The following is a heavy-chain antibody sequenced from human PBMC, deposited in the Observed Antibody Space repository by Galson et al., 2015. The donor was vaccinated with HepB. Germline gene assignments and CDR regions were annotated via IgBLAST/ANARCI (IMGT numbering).Heavy chain of an antibody. Sequence: QSGAEVKKPGESLKISCKGSGYSFTSYWIGWVRQMPGKGLEWMGIIYPGDSDTRYSPSFQGQVTISADKSISTAYLQWSSLKASDTAMYYCAVRHTYSSSWYLFDYWGQGTLVTVSS. CDR1: GYSFTSYW. V-gene: IGHV5-51*03. D-gene: IGHD6-13*01. CDR3: AVRHTYSSSWYLFDY. CDR2: IYPGDSDT. J-gene: IGHJ4*02.